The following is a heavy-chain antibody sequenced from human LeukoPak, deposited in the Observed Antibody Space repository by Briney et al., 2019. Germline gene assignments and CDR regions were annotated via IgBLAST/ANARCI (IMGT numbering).Heavy chain of an antibody. CDR1: GFTVSSNY. CDR2: IYSGGTT. Sequence: GGSLRLSCTASGFTVSSNYMSWVRQAPGKGLEWVSVIYSGGTTYYADSVKGRFTISRDNSKNTLYLQMNSLSAEDTAVYYCASSSDIYGSGSYFKSLGDVWGKGTTVSISS. V-gene: IGHV3-53*01. CDR3: ASSSDIYGSGSYFKSLGDV. J-gene: IGHJ6*04. D-gene: IGHD3-10*01.